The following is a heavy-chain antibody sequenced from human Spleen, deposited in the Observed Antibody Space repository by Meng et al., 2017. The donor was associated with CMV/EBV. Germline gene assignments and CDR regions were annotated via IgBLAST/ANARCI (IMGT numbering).Heavy chain of an antibody. J-gene: IGHJ6*02. CDR3: ARVITVVRGVIISTYGMDV. V-gene: IGHV4-30-4*08. CDR2: IYCGGST. CDR1: RGDYY. D-gene: IGHD3-10*01. Sequence: RGDYYWSWIRQPPGKGLEWIGYIYCGGSTYYKPSLKSRVTISVDTSKNQFSLKLSSVTAADTAVYYCARVITVVRGVIISTYGMDVWGQGTTVTVSS.